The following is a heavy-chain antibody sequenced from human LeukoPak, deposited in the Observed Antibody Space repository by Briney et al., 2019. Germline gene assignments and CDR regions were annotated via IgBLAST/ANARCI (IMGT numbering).Heavy chain of an antibody. D-gene: IGHD6-19*01. CDR3: AREGSGWYVAFDI. V-gene: IGHV4-34*01. CDR2: INHSGST. Sequence: SETLSLTCAVYGGSFSGYYWSWIRQPPGKGLEWIGEINHSGSTNYDPSLKSRVTISVDTSKNQFSLQLNSVTPEDTAVYYCAREGSGWYVAFDIWGQGTMVTVSS. CDR1: GGSFSGYY. J-gene: IGHJ3*02.